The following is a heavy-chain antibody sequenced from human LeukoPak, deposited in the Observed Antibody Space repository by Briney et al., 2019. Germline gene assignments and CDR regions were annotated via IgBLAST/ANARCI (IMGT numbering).Heavy chain of an antibody. V-gene: IGHV3-15*01. CDR2: VKSKTDGGTT. D-gene: IGHD3-10*01. CDR3: TTDDLRGVIYY. J-gene: IGHJ4*02. Sequence: PGGSLSLSCAASGFTFSNAWMSWVRQAPGKGLEWVGRVKSKTDGGTTDYAAPVKGRFTISRDDSKNTLYLQMNSLKTEDTAVYYCTTDDLRGVIYYWGQGTLVTVSS. CDR1: GFTFSNAW.